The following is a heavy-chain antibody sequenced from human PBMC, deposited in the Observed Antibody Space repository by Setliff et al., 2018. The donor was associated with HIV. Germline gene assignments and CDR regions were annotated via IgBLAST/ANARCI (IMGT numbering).Heavy chain of an antibody. D-gene: IGHD3-10*01. CDR3: VSRSRHMVRGYYFDY. CDR2: IYYSGST. J-gene: IGHJ4*02. Sequence: KTSETLSLTCIVSGGSIRSGGYYWSWIRQHPGKGLEWIGYIYYSGSTSYNPSLKSRVSISADTSKNQVSLKVSSVTAADTAVYYCVSRSRHMVRGYYFDYWGQGALVTVSS. V-gene: IGHV4-31*03. CDR1: GGSIRSGGYY.